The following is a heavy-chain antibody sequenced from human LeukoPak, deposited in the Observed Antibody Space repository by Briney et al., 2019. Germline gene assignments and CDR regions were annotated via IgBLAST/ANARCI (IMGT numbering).Heavy chain of an antibody. CDR1: GGSISSSSYY. CDR3: ARRVFYYDSSGYYNYFDY. J-gene: IGHJ4*02. Sequence: PSETLSLTCIVSGGSISSSSYYWGWIRQPPGKGLEWIGSIYYSGSTYYNPSLKSRVTISVDTPKNQFSLKLSSVTAADTAVYYCARRVFYYDSSGYYNYFDYWGRGTLVTVSS. CDR2: IYYSGST. V-gene: IGHV4-39*01. D-gene: IGHD3-22*01.